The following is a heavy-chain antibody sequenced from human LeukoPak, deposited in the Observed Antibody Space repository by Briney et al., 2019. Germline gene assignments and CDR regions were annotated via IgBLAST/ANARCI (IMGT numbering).Heavy chain of an antibody. Sequence: GGSLRLSCAASGFTFSSYAMHWVRQAPGKGLEWVAVISYDGSNKYYADSVKGRFTVSRDNSENTLYLQMNSLRAEDTAVYYCATTPDYDSSGYYYDVDYWGQGTLVTVSS. D-gene: IGHD3-22*01. J-gene: IGHJ4*02. CDR2: ISYDGSNK. CDR3: ATTPDYDSSGYYYDVDY. V-gene: IGHV3-30*04. CDR1: GFTFSSYA.